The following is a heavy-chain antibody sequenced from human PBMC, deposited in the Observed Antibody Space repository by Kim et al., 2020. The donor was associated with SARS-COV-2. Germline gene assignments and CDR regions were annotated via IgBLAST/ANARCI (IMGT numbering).Heavy chain of an antibody. J-gene: IGHJ5*02. V-gene: IGHV3-23*01. CDR2: ISGSGGST. Sequence: GGSLRLSCAASGFTFSSYAMSWVRQAPGKGLEWVSAISGSGGSTYYADSVKGRFTISRDNSKNTLYLQMNSLRAEDTAVYYCAKGHEQWLVLGDNWFDPWGQGTLVTVSS. CDR3: AKGHEQWLVLGDNWFDP. D-gene: IGHD6-19*01. CDR1: GFTFSSYA.